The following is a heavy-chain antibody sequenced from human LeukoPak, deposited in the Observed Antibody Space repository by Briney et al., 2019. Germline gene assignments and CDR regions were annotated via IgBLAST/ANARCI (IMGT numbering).Heavy chain of an antibody. CDR2: IYTSGST. CDR1: GGSISSYY. CDR3: AREQGYSSSWFLGNWFDP. J-gene: IGHJ5*02. V-gene: IGHV4-4*07. Sequence: SETLSLTCTVSGGSISSYYWSWIRQPAGKGLEWIGRIYTSGSTNYNPSLKSRVTMSVDTSKNQFSLKLSSVTAADTAVYYCAREQGYSSSWFLGNWFDPWGQGTLVTVSS. D-gene: IGHD6-13*01.